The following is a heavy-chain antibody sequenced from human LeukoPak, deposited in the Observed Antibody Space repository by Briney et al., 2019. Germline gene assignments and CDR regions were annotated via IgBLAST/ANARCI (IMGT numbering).Heavy chain of an antibody. V-gene: IGHV4-34*01. CDR1: GGSFSGYY. Sequence: NPSETLSLTCAVYGGSFSGYYWSWIRQPPGKGLEWIGEINRSGSTNYNPSLKSRVTISVDTSKNQFSLKLSSVTAADTAVYYCARRQMITFGGVIVRYNWFDPWGQGTLVTVSS. J-gene: IGHJ5*02. D-gene: IGHD3-16*02. CDR3: ARRQMITFGGVIVRYNWFDP. CDR2: INRSGST.